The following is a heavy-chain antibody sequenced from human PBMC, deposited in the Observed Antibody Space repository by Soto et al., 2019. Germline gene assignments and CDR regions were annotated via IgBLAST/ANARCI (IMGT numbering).Heavy chain of an antibody. J-gene: IGHJ6*02. CDR1: GYTFTSYY. CDR2: INPSGGST. D-gene: IGHD1-7*01. V-gene: IGHV1-46*01. Sequence: ASVKVSCKASGYTFTSYYMHWVRQAPGQGLEWMGIINPSGGSTSYAQKFQGRVTMTRDTSTSTVYMELSSLRSEDTAVYYCARAGTTDIYYYYGMDVWGQGTTVTVSS. CDR3: ARAGTTDIYYYYGMDV.